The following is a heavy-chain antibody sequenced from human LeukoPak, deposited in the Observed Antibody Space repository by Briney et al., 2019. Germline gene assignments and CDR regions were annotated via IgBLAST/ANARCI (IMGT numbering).Heavy chain of an antibody. CDR1: VDSLTIYL. Sequence: PSETLSLTCTVSVDSLTIYLWSWIPHPPEEGLEWFVYIFYSGITNYNPSLKSRVTISVDTPKNQSSLKLSSLTAADTAVYYCARTNPWELKYYFDCWGQGTLVTVSS. V-gene: IGHV4-59*01. J-gene: IGHJ4*02. CDR2: IFYSGIT. CDR3: ARTNPWELKYYFDC. D-gene: IGHD1-7*01.